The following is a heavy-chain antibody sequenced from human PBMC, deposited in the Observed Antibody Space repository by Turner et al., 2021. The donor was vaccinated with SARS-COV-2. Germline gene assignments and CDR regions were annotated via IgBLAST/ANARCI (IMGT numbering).Heavy chain of an antibody. Sequence: EVQLVESGGGLVKPGGSLRLSCAASGFTFSSYSMNWVRQAPGKGLEWVSSITSSDTYYADSVKGRFTISRDNAKNSLYLQMNSLRAEDTAVYYCVRDKDSGDYYYWGQGTLVTVSS. J-gene: IGHJ4*02. CDR2: ITSSDT. CDR1: GFTFSSYS. D-gene: IGHD3-3*01. CDR3: VRDKDSGDYYY. V-gene: IGHV3-21*01.